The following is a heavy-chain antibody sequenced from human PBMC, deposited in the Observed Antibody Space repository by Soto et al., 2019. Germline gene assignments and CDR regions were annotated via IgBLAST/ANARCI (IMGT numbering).Heavy chain of an antibody. CDR3: ARESKYYDFWSGSTGMDV. CDR2: ISAYNGKT. V-gene: IGHV1-18*01. J-gene: IGHJ6*02. CDR1: GYTFTSYG. Sequence: QVQLVQSGAEVKKPGASVKVSCKASGYTFTSYGISWVRQAPGQGLEWMGWISAYNGKTNYAQKLQGRVTMTTDTSTSTAYMELRSLRSDDTAVYYCARESKYYDFWSGSTGMDVWGQGTTVTVSS. D-gene: IGHD3-3*01.